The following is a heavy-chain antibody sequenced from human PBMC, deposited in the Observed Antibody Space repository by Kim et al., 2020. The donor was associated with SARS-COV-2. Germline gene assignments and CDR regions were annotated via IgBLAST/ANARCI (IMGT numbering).Heavy chain of an antibody. D-gene: IGHD3-10*01. CDR1: GFTFSSYA. V-gene: IGHV3-30-3*01. CDR3: ARGPLWFGELYYFDY. CDR2: ISYDGSNK. Sequence: GGSLRLSCAASGFTFSSYAMHWVRQAPGKGLEWVAVISYDGSNKYYADSVKGRFTISRDNSKNTLYLQMNSLRAEDTAVYYCARGPLWFGELYYFDYWGQGTLVTVSS. J-gene: IGHJ4*02.